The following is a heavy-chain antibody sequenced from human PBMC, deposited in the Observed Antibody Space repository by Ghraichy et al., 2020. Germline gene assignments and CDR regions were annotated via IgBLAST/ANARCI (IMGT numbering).Heavy chain of an antibody. D-gene: IGHD3-10*01. J-gene: IGHJ4*02. CDR1: GFTFSSYA. CDR2: ISGSGGST. CDR3: AKVHKGVLLWFGELWPFFDY. V-gene: IGHV3-23*01. Sequence: GESLNISCAASGFTFSSYAMSWVRQAPGKGLEWVSAISGSGGSTYYADSVKGRFTISRDNSKNTLYLQMNSLRAEDTAVYYCAKVHKGVLLWFGELWPFFDYWGQGTLVTVSS.